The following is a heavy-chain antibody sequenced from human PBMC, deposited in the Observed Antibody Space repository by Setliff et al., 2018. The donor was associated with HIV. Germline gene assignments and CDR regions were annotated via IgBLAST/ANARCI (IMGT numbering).Heavy chain of an antibody. CDR3: ARERLSRLGFDY. Sequence: PSETLSLTCTVSGDSISNGLFWGWIRQPPGKGLEWIGTISDTGNAHYSPSLKSRVTILVDTSKNQLSLKLSSVTAADTAVYYCARERLSRLGFDYWGQGTLVTVSS. J-gene: IGHJ4*02. CDR1: GDSISNGLF. V-gene: IGHV4-38-2*02. D-gene: IGHD1-1*01. CDR2: ISDTGNA.